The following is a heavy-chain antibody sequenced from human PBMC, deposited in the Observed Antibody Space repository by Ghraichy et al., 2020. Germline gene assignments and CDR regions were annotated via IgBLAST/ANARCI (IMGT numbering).Heavy chain of an antibody. D-gene: IGHD3-10*01. Sequence: SETLSLTCTVSGGSISSPDYYWGWIRQPPGKGLEWIGSIYYSGNTYYNPSLKSRVTISVDTSKNQFSLNLTSVTAADTAVYYCARLGLMIRGITNWFDPWGQGTLVTVSS. J-gene: IGHJ5*02. CDR2: IYYSGNT. CDR1: GGSISSPDYY. CDR3: ARLGLMIRGITNWFDP. V-gene: IGHV4-39*01.